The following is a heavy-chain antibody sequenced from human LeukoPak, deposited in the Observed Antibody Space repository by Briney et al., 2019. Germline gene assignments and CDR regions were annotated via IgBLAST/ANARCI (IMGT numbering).Heavy chain of an antibody. CDR3: ARGFGGVPPVLDI. CDR2: INHSGST. CDR1: GGSFSGYY. Sequence: PSETLSLTCAVYGGSFSGYYWSWIRQPPGKGLEWIGEINHSGSTNYNPSLKSRVTISVDTSKNQFSLKLSSVTAADTAVYYCARGFGGVPPVLDIWAKGKRVAVFS. J-gene: IGHJ3*02. D-gene: IGHD3-10*01. V-gene: IGHV4-34*01.